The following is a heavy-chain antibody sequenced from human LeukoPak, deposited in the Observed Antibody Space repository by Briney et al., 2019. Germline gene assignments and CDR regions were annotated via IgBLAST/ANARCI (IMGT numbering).Heavy chain of an antibody. J-gene: IGHJ4*02. CDR3: ARAVYCSGGSCYSDFDY. V-gene: IGHV1-18*04. CDR2: ISAYNGNT. Sequence: ASVKVSCKASGYNFTSYCISGVGRAPGQGVEGMGWISAYNGNTNYAQKLQGRLTMTTDTSTSTAYMELRSLRSDDTAVYYCARAVYCSGGSCYSDFDYWGQGTLVTVSS. D-gene: IGHD2-15*01. CDR1: GYNFTSYC.